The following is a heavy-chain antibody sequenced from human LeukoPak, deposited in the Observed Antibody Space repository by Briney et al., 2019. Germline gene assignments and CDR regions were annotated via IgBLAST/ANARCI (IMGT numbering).Heavy chain of an antibody. CDR3: VSFYETY. Sequence: GGSLRLSCAASGNYWMHWVRQAPGKGLVWVSHINGDGSWTTYTDSVKGRFTISKDNAKNTVYLQMNNLRAEDTAVYYCVSFYETYWGRGTLVTVSS. J-gene: IGHJ4*02. D-gene: IGHD2-2*01. CDR1: GNYW. V-gene: IGHV3-74*01. CDR2: INGDGSWT.